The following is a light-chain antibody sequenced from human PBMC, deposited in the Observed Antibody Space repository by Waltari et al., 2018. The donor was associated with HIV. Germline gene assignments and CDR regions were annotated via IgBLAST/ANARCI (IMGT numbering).Light chain of an antibody. CDR3: QSFDSSLTGFV. J-gene: IGLJ1*01. V-gene: IGLV1-40*01. CDR2: GNN. CDR1: GAGHE. Sequence: QSVLTQPPSVSGAPGQRVSISCTGSGAGHEVQWYQQIAGKAPKLLIFGNNKRPSGVPARFLCSKSGTSASLAITGLQPEDEAHYYCQSFDSSLTGFVFGSGTEVVVL.